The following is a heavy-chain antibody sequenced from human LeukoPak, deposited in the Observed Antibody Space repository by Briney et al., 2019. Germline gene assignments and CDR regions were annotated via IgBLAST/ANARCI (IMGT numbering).Heavy chain of an antibody. V-gene: IGHV3-33*01. CDR3: ARDGLELRGFIYFQH. D-gene: IGHD1-7*01. CDR1: GFTFSSYG. J-gene: IGHJ1*01. Sequence: GRSLRLSCAASGFTFSSYGMHWGRQAPGKGLEWGAGIWYDGSKKFYADSAKGRFTISRDNSNNTLYLQMNSLRAEDTAVYYCARDGLELRGFIYFQHWGQGTLVTVSS. CDR2: IWYDGSKK.